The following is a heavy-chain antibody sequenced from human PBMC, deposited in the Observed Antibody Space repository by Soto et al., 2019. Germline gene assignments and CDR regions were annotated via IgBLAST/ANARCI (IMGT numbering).Heavy chain of an antibody. V-gene: IGHV3-30*18. Sequence: GGSLRLSCAASGFTFSSYGMHWVRQAPGKGLEWVAVISYDGSNKYYADSVKGRFTISRDNSKNTLYLQMNSLRAEDAAVYYCAKDGCIGPGCSHPPYGWGIYPHNWGQGTLVTSPQ. CDR1: GFTFSSYG. CDR2: ISYDGSNK. CDR3: AKDGCIGPGCSHPPYGWGIYPHN. J-gene: IGHJ4*02. D-gene: IGHD3-10*01.